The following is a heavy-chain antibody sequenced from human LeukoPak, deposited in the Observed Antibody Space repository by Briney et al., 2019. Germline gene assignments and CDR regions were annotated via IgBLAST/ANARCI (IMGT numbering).Heavy chain of an antibody. CDR3: AKDLYGGNDFDY. J-gene: IGHJ4*02. D-gene: IGHD4-23*01. CDR2: ISYDGSNK. V-gene: IGHV3-30*18. CDR1: GFTFSSYG. Sequence: PGGSLRLSCAASGFTFSSYGMHWVRQAPGKGLEWVAVISYDGSNKYYADSVKGRFTISRDNSKNTLYLQMNSLRAEDTAVYYCAKDLYGGNDFDYWGQGTLVTVSS.